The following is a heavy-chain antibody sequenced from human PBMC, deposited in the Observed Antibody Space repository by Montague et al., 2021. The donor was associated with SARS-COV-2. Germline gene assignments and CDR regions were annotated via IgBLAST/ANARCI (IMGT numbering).Heavy chain of an antibody. V-gene: IGHV4-34*01. J-gene: IGHJ6*03. CDR3: ARGRIEVSMIVVVLTGASYYMDV. CDR1: GGSFSGYY. Sequence: SETLSLTCAVYGGSFSGYYWTWIRQSPGKGLEWIREINNSGSTNYNPSLKSRVTISVDTSKNQFSLKLHSVTAADTAVYYCARGRIEVSMIVVVLTGASYYMDVWGKGTTVTVSS. D-gene: IGHD3-22*01. CDR2: INNSGST.